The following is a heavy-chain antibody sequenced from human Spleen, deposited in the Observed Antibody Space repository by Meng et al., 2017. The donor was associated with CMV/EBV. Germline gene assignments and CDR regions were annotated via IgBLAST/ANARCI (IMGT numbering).Heavy chain of an antibody. V-gene: IGHV4-39*01. J-gene: IGHJ6*02. CDR1: GGSISSSSYY. CDR3: ARRGPRDSRGYNPSTPQDYNYYYGMDV. CDR2: IYYSGST. D-gene: IGHD3-22*01. Sequence: SETLSLTCTVSGGSISSSSYYWGWIRQPPGKGQEWIGTIYYSGSTFYNPSLKSRVTISVDTSKNQFSLKLSSVTAADTAVYYCARRGPRDSRGYNPSTPQDYNYYYGMDVWGQGTTVTVSS.